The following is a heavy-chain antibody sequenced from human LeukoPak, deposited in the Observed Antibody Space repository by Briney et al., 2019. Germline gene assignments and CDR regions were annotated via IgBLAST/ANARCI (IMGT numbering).Heavy chain of an antibody. CDR1: GGSFSGYY. V-gene: IGHV4-34*01. D-gene: IGHD6-19*01. CDR3: ARGGRLRQWANYYYGMDV. CDR2: INHSGRT. Sequence: KPSETLSLTCAVYGGSFSGYYWSWIRQPPGKGLEWIGEINHSGRTNYNPSLKSRVTISVDTSKNQFSLKLSSVTAADTAVYYCARGGRLRQWANYYYGMDVWGQGTTVTVSS. J-gene: IGHJ6*02.